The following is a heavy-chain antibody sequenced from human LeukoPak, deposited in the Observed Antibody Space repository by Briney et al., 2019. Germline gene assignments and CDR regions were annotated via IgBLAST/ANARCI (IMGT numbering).Heavy chain of an antibody. Sequence: SVKVSCKASGGTFSSYAISWVRQAPGQGLEWMGGIIPIFGTANYAQKFQGRVSITADESTSTAYMELSSLRSEDTAVYYCAGPHYYGSGSYPKDYYYGMDVWGKGTTVTVSS. V-gene: IGHV1-69*13. CDR2: IIPIFGTA. J-gene: IGHJ6*04. CDR1: GGTFSSYA. CDR3: AGPHYYGSGSYPKDYYYGMDV. D-gene: IGHD3-10*01.